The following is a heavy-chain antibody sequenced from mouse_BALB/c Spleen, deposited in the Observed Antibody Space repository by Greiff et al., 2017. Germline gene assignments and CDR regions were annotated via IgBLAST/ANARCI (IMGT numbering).Heavy chain of an antibody. Sequence: VQLKESGAELVKPGASVKLSCTASGFNIKDTYMHWVKQRPEQGLEWIGRIDPANGNTKYDPKFQGKATITADTSSNTAYLQLSSLTSEDTAVYYCAREELVSFDYWGQGTTLTVSS. CDR2: IDPANGNT. CDR3: AREELVSFDY. V-gene: IGHV14-3*02. CDR1: GFNIKDTY. D-gene: IGHD4-1*01. J-gene: IGHJ2*01.